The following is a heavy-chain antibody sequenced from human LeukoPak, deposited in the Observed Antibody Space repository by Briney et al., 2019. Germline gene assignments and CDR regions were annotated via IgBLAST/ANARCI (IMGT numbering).Heavy chain of an antibody. CDR3: ARDGAAMVTGGFDY. CDR1: GFTFSSYA. Sequence: PGGSLRLSCAASGFTFSSYAMHWVRQAPGKGLEWVAVISYDGSNKYYADSVKGRFTISRDNSKNTLYLQMNSLRAEDTAVYYCARDGAAMVTGGFDYWGQGTLVTVSS. V-gene: IGHV3-30*04. J-gene: IGHJ4*02. CDR2: ISYDGSNK. D-gene: IGHD5-18*01.